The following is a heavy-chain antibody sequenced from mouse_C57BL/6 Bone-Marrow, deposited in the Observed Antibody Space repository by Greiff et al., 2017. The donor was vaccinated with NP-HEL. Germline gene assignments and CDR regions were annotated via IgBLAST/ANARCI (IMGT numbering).Heavy chain of an antibody. CDR1: GYSITSGYD. CDR3: ARDRGGYGSSFYWYFDV. V-gene: IGHV3-1*01. J-gene: IGHJ1*03. D-gene: IGHD1-1*01. CDR2: ISYSGST. Sequence: DVKLVESGPGMVKPSQSLSLTCTVTGYSITSGYDWHWIRHFPGNKLEWMGYISYSGSTNYNPSLKSRISITHDTSKNHFFLKLNSVTTEDTATYYCARDRGGYGSSFYWYFDVWGTGTTVTVSS.